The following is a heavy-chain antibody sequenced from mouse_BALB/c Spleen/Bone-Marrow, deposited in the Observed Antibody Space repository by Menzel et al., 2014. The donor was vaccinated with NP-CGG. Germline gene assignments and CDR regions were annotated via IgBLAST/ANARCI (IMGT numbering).Heavy chain of an antibody. Sequence: EVKLMESGGGLVQPGGSLKLSCAASGFDFSRYWMSWVRQAPGKGLEWIGEINPDSSTINYTPSLKDKFIISRDSAKNTLYLQMSKVRSEDTARYYCARQGYYGKGDYWGQGTTLTISS. D-gene: IGHD2-1*01. V-gene: IGHV4-1*02. CDR2: INPDSSTI. J-gene: IGHJ2*01. CDR3: ARQGYYGKGDY. CDR1: GFDFSRYW.